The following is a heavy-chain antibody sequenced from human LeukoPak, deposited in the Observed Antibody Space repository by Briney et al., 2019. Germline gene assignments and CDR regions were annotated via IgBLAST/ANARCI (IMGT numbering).Heavy chain of an antibody. CDR3: ARGKVVTALYYYYGVDV. D-gene: IGHD2-21*02. CDR2: INSDGSST. V-gene: IGHV3-74*01. CDR1: GFTFSSYW. Sequence: PGGSLRLSCAASGFTFSSYWMHWVRQAPGKGLVWVSRINSDGSSTSYADSVKGRFTISRDNAKNTLYLQMNSLRAEDTAVYYCARGKVVTALYYYYGVDVWGQGTTVTVSS. J-gene: IGHJ6*02.